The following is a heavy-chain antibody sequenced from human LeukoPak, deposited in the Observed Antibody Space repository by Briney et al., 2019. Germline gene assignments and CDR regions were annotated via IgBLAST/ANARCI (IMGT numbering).Heavy chain of an antibody. CDR1: GFTFSSYA. V-gene: IGHV3-30-3*01. D-gene: IGHD3-22*01. CDR2: ISYDGSNK. J-gene: IGHJ6*02. CDR3: ARDRDYYDSSGYSYYYGMDV. Sequence: GRSLRLSCAASGFTFSSYAMHWVRQAPGKGLEWVAVISYDGSNKYYADSVEGRFTISRDNSKNTLYLQMNSLRAEDTAVYYCARDRDYYDSSGYSYYYGMDVWGQGTTVTVSS.